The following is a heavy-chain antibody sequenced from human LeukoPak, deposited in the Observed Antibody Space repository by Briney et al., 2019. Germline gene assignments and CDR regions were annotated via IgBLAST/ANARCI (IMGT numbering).Heavy chain of an antibody. CDR2: INPSGGST. CDR3: ARGHYDFWSGYSDPDYYYYMDV. J-gene: IGHJ6*03. V-gene: IGHV1-46*01. D-gene: IGHD3-3*01. CDR1: GYTFTSYY. Sequence: ASVKVSCMASGYTFTSYYMDWVRQAPGQGLEWMGIINPSGGSTTYAQNFQGRVTMTRDTSTSTVYMELSSLRSEDTAVYYCARGHYDFWSGYSDPDYYYYMDVWGKGTTVTVSS.